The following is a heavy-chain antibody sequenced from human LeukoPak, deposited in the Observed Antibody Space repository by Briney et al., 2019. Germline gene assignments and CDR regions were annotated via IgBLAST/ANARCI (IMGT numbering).Heavy chain of an antibody. J-gene: IGHJ4*02. D-gene: IGHD1-26*01. Sequence: SETLSLTCTVSSGSINSYYWGWVRQPPGKGLEWIGRIYTTGTTQYNPSLKSRVTMSVDTSTNQFSLNLRSMTAADTAVYYCGRQGYTASYYFLDYWSQGALVAVS. CDR2: IYTTGTT. CDR1: SGSINSYY. CDR3: GRQGYTASYYFLDY. V-gene: IGHV4-4*07.